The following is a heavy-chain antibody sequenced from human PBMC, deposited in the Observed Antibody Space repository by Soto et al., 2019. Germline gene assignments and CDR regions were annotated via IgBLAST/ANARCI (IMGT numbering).Heavy chain of an antibody. CDR1: GYTFTSYY. CDR2: INPSGGST. D-gene: IGHD5-12*01. J-gene: IGHJ6*02. Sequence: QVQLVQSGAEVKKPGASVKVSCKASGYTFTSYYMHWVRQAPGQGLEWMGIINPSGGSTSYAQKFQGRVTMTRATSTSTVYMELSSLRSEDKAVYYCARDAPILRGYSGYESYYYYGMDVWGQGTTVTVSS. CDR3: ARDAPILRGYSGYESYYYYGMDV. V-gene: IGHV1-46*01.